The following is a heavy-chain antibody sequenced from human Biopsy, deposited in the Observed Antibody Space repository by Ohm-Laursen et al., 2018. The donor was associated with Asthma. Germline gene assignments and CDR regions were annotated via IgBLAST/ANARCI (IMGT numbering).Heavy chain of an antibody. CDR2: VSYDGGVA. CDR3: AKRRGYSDWTDFDH. D-gene: IGHD1-1*01. J-gene: IGHJ4*02. CDR1: GFVFRSHA. V-gene: IGHV3-30*18. Sequence: SLRLSCAASGFVFRSHAMHWVRQAPGKGLEWVAVVSYDGGVAHYADSMKGRFTISRDNAKSTLYLQMNRLRTDDTAVYYCAKRRGYSDWTDFDHWGQGTLVTVSS.